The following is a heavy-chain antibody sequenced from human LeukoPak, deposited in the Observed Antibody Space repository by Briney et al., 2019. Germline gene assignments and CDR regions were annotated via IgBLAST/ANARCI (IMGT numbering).Heavy chain of an antibody. Sequence: PSQTLSLTCAVSGGSISSGGYSWSWIRQPPGKGLEWIGYIYHSGSTYYNPSLKSRVTIPVDRSKNQFSLKLSSVTAADTAVYYCARGANYYDSSGYPHDAFDIWGQGTMVTVSS. V-gene: IGHV4-30-2*01. D-gene: IGHD3-22*01. J-gene: IGHJ3*02. CDR2: IYHSGST. CDR1: GGSISSGGYS. CDR3: ARGANYYDSSGYPHDAFDI.